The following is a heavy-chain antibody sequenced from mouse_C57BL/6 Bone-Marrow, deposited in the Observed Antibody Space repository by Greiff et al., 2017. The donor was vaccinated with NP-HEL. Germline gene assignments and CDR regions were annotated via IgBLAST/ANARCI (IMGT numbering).Heavy chain of an antibody. CDR1: GFTFSSYG. CDR3: ANRYYGLGSFAY. J-gene: IGHJ3*01. CDR2: ISSGGSYT. V-gene: IGHV5-6*01. D-gene: IGHD2-1*01. Sequence: EVKLVESGGDLVKPGGSLKLSCAASGFTFSSYGMSWVRQTPDKRLEWVATISSGGSYTYYPDSVKGRFTISRDNAKNTLYLQMSSLKSEDTAMYYCANRYYGLGSFAYWGQGTLVTVSA.